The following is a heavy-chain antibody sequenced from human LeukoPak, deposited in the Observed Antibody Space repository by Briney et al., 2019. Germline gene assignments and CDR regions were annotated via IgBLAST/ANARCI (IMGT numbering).Heavy chain of an antibody. CDR2: ISAYNGNT. V-gene: IGHV1-18*01. D-gene: IGHD2-2*02. CDR1: GYTFTSYG. Sequence: GASVKVSCKASGYTFTSYGISWVRQAPGQGLEWMGWISAYNGNTNYAQKLQGRVTMTTDTSTSTAYMELRSLRSDDTAVYYCARTRCGSTSCYTGAVDYWGQGTLVTVSS. CDR3: ARTRCGSTSCYTGAVDY. J-gene: IGHJ4*02.